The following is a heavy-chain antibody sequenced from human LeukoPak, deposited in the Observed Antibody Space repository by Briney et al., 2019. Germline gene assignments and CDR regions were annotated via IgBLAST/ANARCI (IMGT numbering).Heavy chain of an antibody. V-gene: IGHV3-9*01. Sequence: GGSLRLSCAASGFTFDDYAMHWVRQAPGKGLEWVSGISWNSGSIGYADSVKGRFTISRDNAKNSLYLQMNSLRAEDTAVYFCARDKSCASWGQGTLVAVSS. CDR2: ISWNSGSI. CDR1: GFTFDDYA. D-gene: IGHD3-16*01. CDR3: ARDKSCAS. J-gene: IGHJ4*02.